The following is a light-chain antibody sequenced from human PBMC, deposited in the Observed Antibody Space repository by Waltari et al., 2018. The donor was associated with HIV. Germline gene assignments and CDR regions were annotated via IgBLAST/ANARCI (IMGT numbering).Light chain of an antibody. J-gene: IGLJ3*02. CDR3: GTWDSSLSAGV. CDR2: DNN. CDR1: SSNIGNNY. Sequence: QSVLTQPPSVSAAPGQKVTISCSGSSSNIGNNYVSWYQQLPGTAPKLLIYDNNKPPSGIPDRFSASKSDTSATLGITGLQTGDEADYYCGTWDSSLSAGVFGGGTKLTVL. V-gene: IGLV1-51*01.